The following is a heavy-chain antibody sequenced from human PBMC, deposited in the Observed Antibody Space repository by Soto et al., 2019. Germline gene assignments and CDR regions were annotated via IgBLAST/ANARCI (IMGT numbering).Heavy chain of an antibody. Sequence: ASVKVSCKASGYTFTSYDINWVRQATGQGLEWMGWMNPNSGNTGYAQKFQGRVTMTRNTSISTAYMELSSLRSEDTAVYYCARGVVPAAIYYYYMDVWSKGTTVTVSS. V-gene: IGHV1-8*01. D-gene: IGHD2-2*01. J-gene: IGHJ6*03. CDR3: ARGVVPAAIYYYYMDV. CDR2: MNPNSGNT. CDR1: GYTFTSYD.